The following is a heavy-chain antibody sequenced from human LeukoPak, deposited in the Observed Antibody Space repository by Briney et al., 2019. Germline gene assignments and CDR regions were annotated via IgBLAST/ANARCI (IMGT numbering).Heavy chain of an antibody. CDR2: ISGSGGST. J-gene: IGHJ3*02. Sequence: GGSLRLSCAASGFTFSSYAMSWVRQAPRKGLEWVSAISGSGGSTYYADSVKGRFTISRDNSKNALYLQMNSLRAEDTAVYYCAKDGVYGDYDLSEAFDIGGQGTMVTVSS. V-gene: IGHV3-23*01. CDR1: GFTFSSYA. D-gene: IGHD4-17*01. CDR3: AKDGVYGDYDLSEAFDI.